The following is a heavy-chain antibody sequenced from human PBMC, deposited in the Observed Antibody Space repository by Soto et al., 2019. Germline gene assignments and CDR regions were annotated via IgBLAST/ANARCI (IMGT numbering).Heavy chain of an antibody. CDR1: GGTFSSYA. D-gene: IGHD1-7*01. CDR2: IIPIFGTA. V-gene: IGHV1-69*13. J-gene: IGHJ4*02. CDR3: ARDRRTGTTGYYDY. Sequence: GASVKVSCKASGGTFSSYAISWVRQAPGQGLEWMGGIIPIFGTANYAQKFQGRVTITADESTSTAYMELSSLRSEDTAVYYCARDRRTGTTGYYDYWGQGTLVTVSS.